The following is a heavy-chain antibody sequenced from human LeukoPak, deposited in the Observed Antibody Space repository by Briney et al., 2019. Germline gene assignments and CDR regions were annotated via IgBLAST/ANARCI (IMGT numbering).Heavy chain of an antibody. Sequence: ASVKVSCKASGYTFTGYFMHWVRQAPGQGLEWMGWINPNSGDTNYAQKFQGRVTMTRDTPISTAYMELSRLRSDDTAVYYCARDVGYDYGDYGEYFDYWGQGTLVTVSS. D-gene: IGHD4-17*01. CDR2: INPNSGDT. J-gene: IGHJ4*02. V-gene: IGHV1-2*02. CDR3: ARDVGYDYGDYGEYFDY. CDR1: GYTFTGYF.